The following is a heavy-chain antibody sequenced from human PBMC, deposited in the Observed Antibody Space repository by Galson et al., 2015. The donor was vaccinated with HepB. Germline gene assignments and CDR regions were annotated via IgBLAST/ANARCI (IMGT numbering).Heavy chain of an antibody. D-gene: IGHD2-2*02. Sequence: SLRLSCAASGFTFSNYGMHWVRQAPGVGLEWVALISYDGSIKYYAESVKGRFTISRDNSKNTLYLQMNSLRAEDTAVYYCAKDRADTYTYPDYWGQGTLVTVSS. CDR3: AKDRADTYTYPDY. V-gene: IGHV3-30*18. CDR1: GFTFSNYG. CDR2: ISYDGSIK. J-gene: IGHJ4*02.